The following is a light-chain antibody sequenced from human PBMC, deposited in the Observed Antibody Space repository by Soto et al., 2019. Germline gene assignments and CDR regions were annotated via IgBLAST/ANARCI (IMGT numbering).Light chain of an antibody. V-gene: IGKV3-11*01. CDR2: GAS. CDR1: QSVSSY. CDR3: QQRINWPLT. J-gene: IGKJ4*01. Sequence: EIVLTQSPATLSLSPGERATLSCRASQSVSSYLAWYQQKPGQAPRLLIYGASTRATGIPARFTGSGSGTDFTLTIDSLEPSDFAVYYCQQRINWPLTFGGGTKVDIK.